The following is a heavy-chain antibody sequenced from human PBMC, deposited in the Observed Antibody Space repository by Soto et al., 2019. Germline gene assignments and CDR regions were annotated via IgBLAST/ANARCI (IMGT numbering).Heavy chain of an antibody. Sequence: VQLLESGGGLVQPGGSLRLSCAASGFTFSSYAMSWVRQAPGKGLEWIGYISYTGSTYYNPSLKGRLTISIDTSKNQFSLKLSSVTAADTAVYYCARGRAYSSSSSDYWGQGTLVTVSS. J-gene: IGHJ4*02. CDR2: ISYTGST. CDR1: GFTFSSYA. D-gene: IGHD6-6*01. CDR3: ARGRAYSSSSSDY. V-gene: IGHV4-30-4*08.